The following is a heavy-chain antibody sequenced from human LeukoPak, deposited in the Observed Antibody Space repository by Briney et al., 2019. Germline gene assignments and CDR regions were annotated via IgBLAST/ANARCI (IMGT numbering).Heavy chain of an antibody. Sequence: SETLSLTCTVSGGSISSGGYYWSWIRQPPGKGLEWIGYIYYSGSTNYNPSLRSRVTISVDTSKNQFSLKLSSVTAADTAVYYCARVGGYWYLDLWGRGTLVTVSS. CDR3: ARVGGYWYLDL. CDR2: IYYSGST. V-gene: IGHV4-61*08. D-gene: IGHD2-15*01. J-gene: IGHJ2*01. CDR1: GGSISSGGYY.